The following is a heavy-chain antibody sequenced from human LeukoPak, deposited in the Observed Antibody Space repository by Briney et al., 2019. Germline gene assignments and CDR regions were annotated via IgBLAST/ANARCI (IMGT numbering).Heavy chain of an antibody. CDR2: IRYDGSNK. Sequence: PGGSLRLSCAASGFTFSSYWMHWVRQAPGKGLEWVAFIRYDGSNKYYADSVKGRFTISRDNSKNTLYLQMNSLRAEDTAVYYCAKDLVRIAAQDWFDPWGQGTLVTVSS. V-gene: IGHV3-30*02. CDR3: AKDLVRIAAQDWFDP. CDR1: GFTFSSYW. J-gene: IGHJ5*02. D-gene: IGHD6-6*01.